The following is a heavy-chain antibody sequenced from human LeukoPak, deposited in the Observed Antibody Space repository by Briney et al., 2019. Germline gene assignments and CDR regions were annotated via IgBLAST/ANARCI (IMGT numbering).Heavy chain of an antibody. V-gene: IGHV3-48*03. Sequence: GGSLRLSCAASGFTFSSYEMNWVRQAPGKGLEWVSYISSIISTTYYADSVKGRFTISRDNSKNTLYLQMNSLRAEDTALYYCAKPAKTDYADYWGQGTLVTVSS. CDR1: GFTFSSYE. J-gene: IGHJ4*02. CDR3: AKPAKTDYADY. D-gene: IGHD1-14*01. CDR2: ISSIISTT.